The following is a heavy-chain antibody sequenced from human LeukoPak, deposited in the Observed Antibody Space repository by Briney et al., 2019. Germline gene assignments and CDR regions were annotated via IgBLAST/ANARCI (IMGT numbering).Heavy chain of an antibody. CDR1: GYTFTSYG. CDR3: ARDPATPLNDYGDYGDYYYGMDV. V-gene: IGHV1-18*01. J-gene: IGHJ6*02. D-gene: IGHD4-17*01. CDR2: ISAYNGNT. Sequence: ASVKVSCTASGYTFTSYGISWVRQAPGQGLEWMGWISAYNGNTNYAQKLQGRVTMTTDTSTGTAYMELRSLRSDDTAVYYCARDPATPLNDYGDYGDYYYGMDVWGQGTTVTVSS.